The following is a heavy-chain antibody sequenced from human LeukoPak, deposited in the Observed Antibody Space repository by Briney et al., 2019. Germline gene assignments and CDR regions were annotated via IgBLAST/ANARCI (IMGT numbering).Heavy chain of an antibody. V-gene: IGHV3-30*02. CDR1: GFTFSSHG. J-gene: IGHJ4*02. Sequence: GGSLRLSCAASGFTFSSHGMHWVRQAPGKGLEWVAFIRYDGRNKYYAESVKGRFTISRDNSKNTLDLQMSSLRVEDTAVYYCAKDRDKSYASGSCDYWGQGSLVTVSS. D-gene: IGHD3-10*01. CDR2: IRYDGRNK. CDR3: AKDRDKSYASGSCDY.